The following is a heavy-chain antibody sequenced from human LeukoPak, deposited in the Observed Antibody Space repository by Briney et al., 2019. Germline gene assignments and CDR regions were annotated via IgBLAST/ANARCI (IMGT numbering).Heavy chain of an antibody. CDR2: INTDGSST. Sequence: GGSLRLSCAASGFTFSSYWMHWVRQAPGKGLVWVSRINTDGSSTSYADSVKGRFTISRDNAKNSLYLQMNSLRAEDTAVYYCARDRGLIVVVPAAHDAFDIWGQGTMVTVSS. CDR3: ARDRGLIVVVPAAHDAFDI. J-gene: IGHJ3*02. CDR1: GFTFSSYW. V-gene: IGHV3-74*01. D-gene: IGHD2-2*01.